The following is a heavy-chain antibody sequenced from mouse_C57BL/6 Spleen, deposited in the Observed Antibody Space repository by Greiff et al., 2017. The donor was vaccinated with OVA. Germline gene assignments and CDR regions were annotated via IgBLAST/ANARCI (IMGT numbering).Heavy chain of an antibody. J-gene: IGHJ1*03. CDR1: GYTFTSYW. CDR3: ARDDYDEGYFDV. D-gene: IGHD2-4*01. CDR2: INPSSGYT. V-gene: IGHV1-7*01. Sequence: QVQLQQSGAELAKPGASVKLSCKASGYTFTSYWMHWVKQRPGQGLEWIGYINPSSGYTKYNQKFKDKATLTADKSSSTAYMQLSSLTSEDSAVYCCARDDYDEGYFDVWGTGTTVTVSS.